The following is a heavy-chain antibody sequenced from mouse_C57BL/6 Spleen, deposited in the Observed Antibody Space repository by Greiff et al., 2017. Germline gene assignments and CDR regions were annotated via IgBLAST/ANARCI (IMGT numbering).Heavy chain of an antibody. J-gene: IGHJ1*03. CDR3: ARDLYWYFDV. CDR1: GYAFSSSW. Sequence: QVQLKQSGPELVKPGASVKISCKASGYAFSSSWMNWVKQRPGKGLEWIGRIYPGDGDTNYNGKFKGKATLTADKSSSTAYMQLSSLTSEDSAVXFCARDLYWYFDVWGTGTTVTVSS. CDR2: IYPGDGDT. V-gene: IGHV1-82*01.